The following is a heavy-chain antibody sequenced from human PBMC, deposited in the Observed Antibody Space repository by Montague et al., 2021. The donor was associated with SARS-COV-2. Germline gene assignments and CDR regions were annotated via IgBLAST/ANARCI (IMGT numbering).Heavy chain of an antibody. D-gene: IGHD6-19*01. J-gene: IGHJ4*02. V-gene: IGHV3-48*03. CDR1: VFTFSSYE. CDR3: ARDSLFRSGYSSGWPDY. CDR2: ISSSGSTI. Sequence: SLRLSCAASVFTFSSYEMNWVRQAPGKGLEWVSYISSSGSTIYYSDSVKGRFTISRDNAKNSLYLQMNSLRAEDTAVYYCARDSLFRSGYSSGWPDYWGQGTLVTVSS.